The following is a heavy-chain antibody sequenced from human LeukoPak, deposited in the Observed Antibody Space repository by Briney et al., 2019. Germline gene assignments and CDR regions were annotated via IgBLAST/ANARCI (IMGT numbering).Heavy chain of an antibody. CDR3: ARGGVARMIDY. CDR2: IYYSGST. D-gene: IGHD3-10*01. V-gene: IGHV4-59*11. CDR1: GGSISSHY. J-gene: IGHJ4*02. Sequence: PSETLSLTCAVSGGSISSHYWSWIRQPPGKGLEWIGYIYYSGSTNYNRSLKSRVTISVDTSKNQFSLKLSSVTAADTAVYYCARGGVARMIDYCGQGTLVTVSS.